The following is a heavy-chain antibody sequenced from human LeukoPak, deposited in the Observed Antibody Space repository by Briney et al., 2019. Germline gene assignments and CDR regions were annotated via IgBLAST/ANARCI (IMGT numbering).Heavy chain of an antibody. D-gene: IGHD6-13*01. CDR2: ISYDGNNK. J-gene: IGHJ6*03. Sequence: PGGSLRLSCAGSGFSFSSFGMHWVRQAPGKGLEWVAVISYDGNNKFYSDAVKGRFTISRDNSKNTLYLQMSSLRAEDTAMYYCAKVAAADLYYYYYMDVWGKGTTVTVSS. V-gene: IGHV3-33*05. CDR3: AKVAAADLYYYYYMDV. CDR1: GFSFSSFG.